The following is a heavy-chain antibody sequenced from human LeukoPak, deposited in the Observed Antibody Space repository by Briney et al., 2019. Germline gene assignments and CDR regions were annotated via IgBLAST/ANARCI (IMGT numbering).Heavy chain of an antibody. V-gene: IGHV4-34*01. CDR3: ARAGVGATTHYYGMDV. Sequence: SETLSLTCAVYGGSFSGYYWSWIRQPPGKGLEWIGEINHSGSTNYNPSLKSRVTISVDTSKNQFSLKLSSVTAADTAVYYCARAGVGATTHYYGMDVWGQGTTVTVSS. CDR1: GGSFSGYY. D-gene: IGHD1-26*01. CDR2: INHSGST. J-gene: IGHJ6*02.